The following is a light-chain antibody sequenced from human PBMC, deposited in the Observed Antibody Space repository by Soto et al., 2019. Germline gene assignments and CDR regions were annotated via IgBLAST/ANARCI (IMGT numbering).Light chain of an antibody. CDR2: GTS. J-gene: IGKJ3*01. CDR3: QQCEPSPLFT. V-gene: IGKV3-20*01. Sequence: EIVLTQSPGTLSLSPGERATLSCRASQSVSSIYLAWYQQKPGQPPRLLISGTSRRATGIPDRFSGSGSGTDFTLTISRLEPEDFAVYYCQQCEPSPLFTFGPGTKVDIK. CDR1: QSVSSIY.